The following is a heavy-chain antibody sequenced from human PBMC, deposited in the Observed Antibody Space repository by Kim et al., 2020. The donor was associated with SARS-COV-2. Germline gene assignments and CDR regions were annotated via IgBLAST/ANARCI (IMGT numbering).Heavy chain of an antibody. V-gene: IGHV3-11*04. J-gene: IGHJ6*02. CDR3: ARDSAATPFYYYYYGMDV. CDR2: ISSSGSTI. D-gene: IGHD6-25*01. Sequence: GGSLRLSCAASGFTFSDYYMSWIRQAPGKGLEWVSYISSSGSTIYYADSVKGRFTISRDNAKNSLYLQMNSLRAEDTAVYYCARDSAATPFYYYYYGMDVWGQGTTVTVSS. CDR1: GFTFSDYY.